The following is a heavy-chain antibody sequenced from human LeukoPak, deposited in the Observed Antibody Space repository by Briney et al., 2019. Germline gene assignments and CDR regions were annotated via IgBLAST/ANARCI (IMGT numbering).Heavy chain of an antibody. CDR2: INPSGGST. D-gene: IGHD5-18*01. J-gene: IGHJ4*02. CDR1: GYTFTSYY. V-gene: IGHV1-46*01. CDR3: ARLDTAMGGFDY. Sequence: ASVKVSCKASGYTFTSYYMYWERQAPGQGLEWMGRINPSGGSTTYAQKFQGRVTMTRDTSTSTVYMELSSLRSEDTAVYYCARLDTAMGGFDYWGQGTLVTVSS.